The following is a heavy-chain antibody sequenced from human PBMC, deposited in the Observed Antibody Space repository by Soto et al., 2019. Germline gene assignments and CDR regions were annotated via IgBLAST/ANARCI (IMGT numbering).Heavy chain of an antibody. CDR3: ARDGAGTTVFAENWFDP. V-gene: IGHV1-69*04. CDR1: GGTFSSYT. D-gene: IGHD1-7*01. J-gene: IGHJ5*02. CDR2: IIPILGIA. Sequence: GASVKVSCKASGGTFSSYTISWVRQAPGQGLEWMGRIIPILGIANYAQKFQGRVTITADKSTSTAYMELSSLRSEDTAVYYCARDGAGTTVFAENWFDPWGQGTLVTVSS.